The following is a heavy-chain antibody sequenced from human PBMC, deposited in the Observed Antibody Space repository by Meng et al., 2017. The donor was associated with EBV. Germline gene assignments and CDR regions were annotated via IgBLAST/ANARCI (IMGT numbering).Heavy chain of an antibody. V-gene: IGHV1-18*01. CDR3: ARGMRNFNF. CDR1: GYTFRSFG. Sequence: VPLGGEVKKPGGSVKVSCKASGYTFRSFGISWVRQAPGQGPEWMGWISAYNGDTKYAQKFQGRVTVTTDTSTSTAYMELRSLRRDDTAVYYCARGMRNFNFWGQGTLVTVSS. CDR2: ISAYNGDT. J-gene: IGHJ4*02.